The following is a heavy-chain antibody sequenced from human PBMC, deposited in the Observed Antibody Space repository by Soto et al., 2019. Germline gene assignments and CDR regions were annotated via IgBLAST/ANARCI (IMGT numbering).Heavy chain of an antibody. Sequence: EVQLLESGGGLVQPGGSLRLSCVASGHTFQSYAMSWVRQAPGKGLEWVSGISGSGGSTYYADSVRGRFTISRDDSKNTLYLQMNSLRAEYTAVYYCAKVAWGIGVVPAALNGGQGTLVTVSS. J-gene: IGHJ4*02. CDR3: AKVAWGIGVVPAALN. V-gene: IGHV3-23*01. D-gene: IGHD2-2*01. CDR2: ISGSGGST. CDR1: GHTFQSYA.